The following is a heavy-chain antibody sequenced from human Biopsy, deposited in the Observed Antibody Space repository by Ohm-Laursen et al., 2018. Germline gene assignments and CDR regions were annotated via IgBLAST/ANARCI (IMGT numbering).Heavy chain of an antibody. D-gene: IGHD3-9*01. CDR3: ATKLTGYFHH. J-gene: IGHJ1*01. V-gene: IGHV1-69*06. CDR1: GCTFSNYG. Sequence: SSVKVSCKAPGCTFSNYGVNWVRQAPGQGLEWPGGNIPILGTGNYAQKFQDRVTVAADTSTSTATMELRSLRSDDTAVYYCATKLTGYFHHWGQGTLVIVSS. CDR2: NIPILGTG.